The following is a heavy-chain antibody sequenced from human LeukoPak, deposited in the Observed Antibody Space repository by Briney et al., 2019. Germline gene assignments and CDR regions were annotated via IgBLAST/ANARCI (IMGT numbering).Heavy chain of an antibody. CDR2: ISWDGGIT. Sequence: PGGSLRLSCAASGFNFDDYAMYWVRQSPGKGLEWVSLISWDGGITYYSDSVKGRFIISRDNSKNSLYLQMNSLRVEDTALYYCARDRCRSSSCYTGRGMAYYMDVWGRGTTVSVSS. CDR1: GFNFDDYA. CDR3: ARDRCRSSSCYTGRGMAYYMDV. J-gene: IGHJ6*03. V-gene: IGHV3-43D*04. D-gene: IGHD2-2*02.